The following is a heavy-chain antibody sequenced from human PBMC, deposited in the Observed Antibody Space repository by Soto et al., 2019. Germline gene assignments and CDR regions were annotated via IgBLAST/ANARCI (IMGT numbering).Heavy chain of an antibody. J-gene: IGHJ4*02. CDR2: IYSGGST. D-gene: IGHD6-19*01. V-gene: IGHV3-53*04. Sequence: GGSLRLSCAASGFTVSSNYMSWVRQAPGKGLEWVSVIYSGGSTYYADSVKGRFTISRHNSKNTLYLQMNSLRAEDTAVYYCARDRPGYSSGWYIDYWGQGTLVTVSS. CDR3: ARDRPGYSSGWYIDY. CDR1: GFTVSSNY.